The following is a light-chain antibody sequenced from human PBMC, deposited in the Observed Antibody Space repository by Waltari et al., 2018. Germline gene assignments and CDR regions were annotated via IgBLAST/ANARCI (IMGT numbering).Light chain of an antibody. V-gene: IGKV1-39*01. Sequence: DIEMTQSPSSLSASVGDRVTIACRSSQYISTYLNWYQQKPGKAPKLLISAASDLQSGAPSRFSGSGSGTDFTLTISSLQPEDFATYWCQQSYSIPRTFGGGTKVEIK. CDR2: AAS. CDR3: QQSYSIPRT. J-gene: IGKJ4*01. CDR1: QYISTY.